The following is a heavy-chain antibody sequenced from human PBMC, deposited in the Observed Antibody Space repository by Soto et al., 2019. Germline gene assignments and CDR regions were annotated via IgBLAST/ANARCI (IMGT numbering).Heavy chain of an antibody. J-gene: IGHJ5*02. CDR3: ARGASRFLEWLSQANWFDP. CDR1: GYTFTGYY. Sequence: VKVSCKASGYTFTGYYMHWVRQAPGQGLEWMGWINPNSGGTNYAQKFQGWVTMTRDTSISTAYMELSRLRSDDTAVYYCARGASRFLEWLSQANWFDPWGQGTLVTVSS. V-gene: IGHV1-2*04. D-gene: IGHD3-3*01. CDR2: INPNSGGT.